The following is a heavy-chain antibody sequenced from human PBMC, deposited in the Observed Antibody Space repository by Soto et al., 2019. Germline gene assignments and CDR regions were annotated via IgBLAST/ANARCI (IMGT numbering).Heavy chain of an antibody. V-gene: IGHV3-33*01. CDR2: LGFDGGGR. CDR1: GFDFSSYG. J-gene: IGHJ6*02. D-gene: IGHD1-26*01. CDR3: AREPVGPDYAMDV. Sequence: QMQLVESGGGVVQPGTSLRLSCAASGFDFSSYGMHWVRQTPGKGLEWVAVLGFDGGGRYYAGSVKGRFTISRDNSKKMLYLQMDSLRAEDTALYYCAREPVGPDYAMDVWGQGTTVTVSS.